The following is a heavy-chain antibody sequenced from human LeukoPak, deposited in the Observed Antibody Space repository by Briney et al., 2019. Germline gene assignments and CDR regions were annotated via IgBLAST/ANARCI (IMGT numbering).Heavy chain of an antibody. V-gene: IGHV3-7*01. CDR3: ARDQDRPRYCSGGSCYPYYYYYYMDV. D-gene: IGHD2-15*01. Sequence: GGSLRLSCAASGFTFSSYWMNWVRQASGKGLEWVANIKQDGSEKYYVDSVKGRFTISRDNAKNSLYLQMNSLRAEDTAVYYCARDQDRPRYCSGGSCYPYYYYYYMDVWGKGTTVTVSS. CDR2: IKQDGSEK. J-gene: IGHJ6*03. CDR1: GFTFSSYW.